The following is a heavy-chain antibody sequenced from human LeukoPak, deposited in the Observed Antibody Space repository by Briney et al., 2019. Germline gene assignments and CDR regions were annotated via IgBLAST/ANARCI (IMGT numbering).Heavy chain of an antibody. V-gene: IGHV4-39*01. CDR2: IYYSGAT. CDR3: ARQGLQQLLPGSNF. D-gene: IGHD6-13*01. J-gene: IGHJ4*02. Sequence: PSETLSLTCTVSGGSISCTSYYWGWIRQAPGKGLEWLASIYYSGATYYNPSLKSRLTVSGDTSNNRFSLELTSVTAADTAVYYCARQGLQQLLPGSNFWGQGTLVTVSS. CDR1: GGSISCTSYY.